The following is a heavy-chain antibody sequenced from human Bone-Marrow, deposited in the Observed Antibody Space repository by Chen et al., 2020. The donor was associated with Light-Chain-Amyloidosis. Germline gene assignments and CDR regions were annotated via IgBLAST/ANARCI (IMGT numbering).Heavy chain of an antibody. CDR1: GYTFTGYY. D-gene: IGHD3-22*01. CDR3: ARDLVPYDSSGYYYGFDY. V-gene: IGHV1-2*02. CDR2: INPNSGGT. Sequence: QVQLVQSGAEVKKPGASVKVSCKASGYTFTGYYMHWVRQAPGQGLEWMGWINPNSGGTNYAQKCQGRVTMTRDTSISTAYMELSRLRSDDTAVYYCARDLVPYDSSGYYYGFDYWGQGTLVTVSS. J-gene: IGHJ4*02.